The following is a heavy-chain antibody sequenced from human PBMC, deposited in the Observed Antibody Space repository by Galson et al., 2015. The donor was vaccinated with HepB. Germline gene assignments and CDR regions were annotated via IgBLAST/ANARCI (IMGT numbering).Heavy chain of an antibody. CDR1: GFTFSDAW. D-gene: IGHD4-17*01. Sequence: PLRLSCAASGFTFSDAWMSWVRQAPGKGLEWVGRIKSKTDGGTTDYAAPVKGRFTISRDDSKNTLYLQMNSLRADDTAVYYCTTGYGDGIWGQGTLVTVSS. V-gene: IGHV3-15*01. CDR2: IKSKTDGGTT. J-gene: IGHJ4*02. CDR3: TTGYGDGI.